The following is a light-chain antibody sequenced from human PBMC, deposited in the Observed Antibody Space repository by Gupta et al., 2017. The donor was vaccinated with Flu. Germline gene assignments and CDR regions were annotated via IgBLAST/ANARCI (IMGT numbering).Light chain of an antibody. Sequence: PSSLSASVGDRVTLTCQASQDINNSLDWYQQKPGKAPKLLIYDASNLEKGVPSRFSGSGSGTDVTFTISCLHPEDFATYYCQQYNSLPPTFGQGTKMDIK. J-gene: IGKJ2*01. CDR1: QDINNS. CDR2: DAS. CDR3: QQYNSLPPT. V-gene: IGKV1-33*01.